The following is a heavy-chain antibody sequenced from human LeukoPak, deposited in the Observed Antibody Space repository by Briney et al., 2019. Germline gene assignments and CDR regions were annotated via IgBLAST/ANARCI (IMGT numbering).Heavy chain of an antibody. V-gene: IGHV3-7*01. Sequence: GRSLRLSCAASGFTFSSYWMSWVRQAPGKGLEWVANIKQDEGEKYYVDSVKGRFTISRDNAKNSLYLQMNSLRAEDTAVYYCARDKIEGPTKLDYWGQGILVTVSS. CDR3: ARDKIEGPTKLDY. D-gene: IGHD1-1*01. CDR2: IKQDEGEK. CDR1: GFTFSSYW. J-gene: IGHJ4*02.